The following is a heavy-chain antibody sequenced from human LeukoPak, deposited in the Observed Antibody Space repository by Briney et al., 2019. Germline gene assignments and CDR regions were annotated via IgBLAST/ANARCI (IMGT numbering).Heavy chain of an antibody. CDR1: GGTFSSYA. Sequence: GASVKVSCKASGGTFSSYAISWVRQAPGQGIEWMGGIIPIFGTANYAQKFQGRVTITADESTSTAYMELSSLRSEDTAVYYCARRSGDWFDPWGQGTLVTVSS. CDR2: IIPIFGTA. CDR3: ARRSGDWFDP. V-gene: IGHV1-69*13. J-gene: IGHJ5*02.